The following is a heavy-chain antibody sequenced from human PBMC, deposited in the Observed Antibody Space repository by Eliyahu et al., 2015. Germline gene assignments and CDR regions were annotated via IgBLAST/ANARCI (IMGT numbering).Heavy chain of an antibody. CDR3: TRGWLRSHFDP. Sequence: QLQQSGPGLVMPSQTLSLTCGXSGXXVSTNGWNWXRQSPSRGLEWLGRTYYTSEWNFDYAVSVKSRITINPDTSRNQFSLQLYSATPEDTAVYYCTRGWLRSHFDPWGQGTLVIVS. J-gene: IGHJ5*02. CDR1: GXXVSTNG. CDR2: TYYTSEWNF. V-gene: IGHV6-1*02. D-gene: IGHD5-12*01.